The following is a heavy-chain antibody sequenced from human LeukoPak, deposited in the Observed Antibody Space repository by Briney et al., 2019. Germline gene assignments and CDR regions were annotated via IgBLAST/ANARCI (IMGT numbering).Heavy chain of an antibody. J-gene: IGHJ3*02. CDR2: INPSGCST. CDR1: GYTFTGYY. CDR3: ARDLTMVRGVKGAHAFDI. Sequence: GASVKVSCKASGYTFTGYYMHWVRQAPGQALEWMGIINPSGCSTSYAQKFQGRVTRTRDISTRTVYMELSSLRSEYTAVYYCARDLTMVRGVKGAHAFDIWGQGTMVTVSS. D-gene: IGHD3-10*01. V-gene: IGHV1-46*01.